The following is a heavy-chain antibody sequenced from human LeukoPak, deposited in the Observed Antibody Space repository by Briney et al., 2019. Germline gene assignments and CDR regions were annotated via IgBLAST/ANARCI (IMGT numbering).Heavy chain of an antibody. Sequence: GGSLRLSCAASGFTFSSYGMHWVRQAPGKGLEWVAVISYDGSNKYYADSVKGRFTISRDNSKNTLYLQMNSLRAGDTAVYYCAKDRGWLPRTIGMDVWGQGTTVTVSS. CDR3: AKDRGWLPRTIGMDV. CDR2: ISYDGSNK. CDR1: GFTFSSYG. V-gene: IGHV3-30*18. D-gene: IGHD5-12*01. J-gene: IGHJ6*02.